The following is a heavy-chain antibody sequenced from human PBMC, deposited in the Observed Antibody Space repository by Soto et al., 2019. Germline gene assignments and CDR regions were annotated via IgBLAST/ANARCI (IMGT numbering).Heavy chain of an antibody. CDR3: ANAKEGYYYYGMEV. Sequence: ASVKVSCKASGHTFTSYAMHWVRQAPGQRLEWMGWINAGNGNTKYSQKFQGRVTITRDTSASTAYMELSSLRSEDTAVYYCANAKEGYYYYGMEVWGQGTTVNV. CDR2: INAGNGNT. V-gene: IGHV1-3*01. CDR1: GHTFTSYA. J-gene: IGHJ6*02.